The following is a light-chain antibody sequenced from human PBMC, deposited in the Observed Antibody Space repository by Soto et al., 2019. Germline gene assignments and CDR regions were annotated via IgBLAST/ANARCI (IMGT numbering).Light chain of an antibody. V-gene: IGLV2-14*01. J-gene: IGLJ1*01. CDR2: DVS. Sequence: QSVLTQPASVSGSPGQSITISCTGTSSEVGGYNYVSWYQQHPGKAPKLMIYDVSNRPSGVPNRFSGSKSGNTASLTISGLQAEDEADYYCSSYTSRSSSTYVFGTGTKVTVL. CDR3: SSYTSRSSSTYV. CDR1: SSEVGGYNY.